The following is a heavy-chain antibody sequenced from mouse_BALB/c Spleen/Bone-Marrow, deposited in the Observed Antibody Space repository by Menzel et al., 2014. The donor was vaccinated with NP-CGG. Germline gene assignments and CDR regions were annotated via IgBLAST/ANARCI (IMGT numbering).Heavy chain of an antibody. J-gene: IGHJ3*01. Sequence: QVQLQQPGPGLVQPSQSLSITCTVSGFSLTSYGVHWDRQSPGKGLEWLGVIWGGGSTDYNAAFMSRLSITKDNSKSQVFFKMNSLQADDTAIYYCARSSTMITGFAYRGQGTLVTVSA. CDR3: ARSSTMITGFAY. V-gene: IGHV2-5*01. D-gene: IGHD2-4*01. CDR1: GFSLTSYG. CDR2: IWGGGST.